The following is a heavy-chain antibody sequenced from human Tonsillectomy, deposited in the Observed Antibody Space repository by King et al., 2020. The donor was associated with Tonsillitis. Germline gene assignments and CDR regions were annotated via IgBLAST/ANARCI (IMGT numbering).Heavy chain of an antibody. CDR3: ARDLPRIAAAGTRAGY. CDR2: ISSSGSTI. D-gene: IGHD6-13*01. Sequence: QLVQSGGGLVQPGGSLRLSCAASGFTFSSYEMNWVRQAPGKGLEWVSYISSSGSTIYYADSVKGRFTISRDNAKNSLYLQMNSLRAEDTAVYYCARDLPRIAAAGTRAGYWGQGTLVTVSS. J-gene: IGHJ4*02. CDR1: GFTFSSYE. V-gene: IGHV3-48*03.